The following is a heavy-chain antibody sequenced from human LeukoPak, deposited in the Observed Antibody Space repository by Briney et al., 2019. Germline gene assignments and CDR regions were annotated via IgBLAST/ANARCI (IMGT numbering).Heavy chain of an antibody. CDR3: ASSVSSGWHSYYYYMDV. J-gene: IGHJ6*03. Sequence: PGGSLRLSCAASGISINQYWMTWVRQGPGKGLEWVANIKEDGSEKHCVDSVKGRFTISRDNAKNSLYLQMNSLRAEDTAVYYCASSVSSGWHSYYYYMDVWGKGTTVTVSS. CDR2: IKEDGSEK. D-gene: IGHD6-19*01. V-gene: IGHV3-7*01. CDR1: GISINQYW.